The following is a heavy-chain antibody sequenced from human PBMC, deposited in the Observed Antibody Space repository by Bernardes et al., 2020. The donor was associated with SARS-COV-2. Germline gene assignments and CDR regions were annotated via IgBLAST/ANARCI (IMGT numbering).Heavy chain of an antibody. V-gene: IGHV4-4*07. D-gene: IGHD3-16*01. CDR3: AARQGGTYYFDF. CDR2: ISTSGSS. Sequence: SETLSLTCTVSGGSISSYFWSWIRQPAGKGLEWIGRISTSGSSNFNVSLWSRVTMSVDKSKNQLSLKMTSVTAADTAVYYCAARQGGTYYFDFWGQGTLVPVSS. CDR1: GGSISSYF. J-gene: IGHJ4*02.